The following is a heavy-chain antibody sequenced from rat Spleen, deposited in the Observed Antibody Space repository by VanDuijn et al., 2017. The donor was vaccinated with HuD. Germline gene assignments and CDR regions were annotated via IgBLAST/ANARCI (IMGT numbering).Heavy chain of an antibody. V-gene: IGHV3-3*01. Sequence: EVQLQESGPGLVKPSQSLSLTCSVTGFSITSTYRWNWIRKFPGNKLEWMGYINSAGSTNYNQSLRSRISITRDTSKNQFFLQVNSVTTEDTATYYCARTNSPYYYVMDAWGQGTSVTVS. CDR1: GFSITSTYR. J-gene: IGHJ4*01. CDR3: ARTNSPYYYVMDA. CDR2: INSAGST.